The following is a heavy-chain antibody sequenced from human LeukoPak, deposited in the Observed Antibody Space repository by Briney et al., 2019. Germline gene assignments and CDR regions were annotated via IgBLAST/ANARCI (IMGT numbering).Heavy chain of an antibody. CDR3: ARDGGIAAAGTFDY. CDR2: ISSNGGST. J-gene: IGHJ4*02. Sequence: PGGSLRLSCAASGFTFSSYAMHWVRQAPGKGLEYVSAISSNGGSTYYANSVKGRFTISRDNSKNTLYLQMGSQRAEDMAVYYCARDGGIAAAGTFDYWGQGTLVTVSS. V-gene: IGHV3-64*01. CDR1: GFTFSSYA. D-gene: IGHD6-13*01.